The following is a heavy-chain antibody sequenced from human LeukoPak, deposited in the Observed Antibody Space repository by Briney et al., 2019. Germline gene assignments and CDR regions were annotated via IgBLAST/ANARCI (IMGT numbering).Heavy chain of an antibody. CDR3: RDLGITMVGGV. CDR1: GFTVSSYG. D-gene: IGHD3-10*02. J-gene: IGHJ6*03. CDR2: IKQDGSEK. Sequence: GGSLRLSCAAAGFTVSSYGMNWVRQAPGKGLEWVANIKQDGSEKYYVDSVKGRFTIARDNAKNSLYLQMNSLRAEDTSVYYWRDLGITMVGGVWGKGPTVTIPS. V-gene: IGHV3-7*01.